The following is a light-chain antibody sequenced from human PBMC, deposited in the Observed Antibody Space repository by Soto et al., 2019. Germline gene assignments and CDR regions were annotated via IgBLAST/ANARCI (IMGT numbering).Light chain of an antibody. CDR1: QVIYNW. V-gene: IGKV1D-16*01. J-gene: IGKJ4*01. CDR3: QQYNNFPPT. Sequence: IQMTQSPSSLSASVGDRITTTCRASQVIYNWLAWYQQKPGKAPQSLIYAASSLQSGVPSRFSASGFGTEFTLTISSLQPEDSAIYYCQQYNNFPPTFGGGTKVDI. CDR2: AAS.